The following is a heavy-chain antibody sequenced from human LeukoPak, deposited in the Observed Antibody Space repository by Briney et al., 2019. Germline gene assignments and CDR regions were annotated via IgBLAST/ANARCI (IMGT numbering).Heavy chain of an antibody. D-gene: IGHD3-16*01. CDR2: INHNGNVN. Sequence: GGSLRLSCAASGFTFSSYWMNWARQAPGKGLEWVASINHNGNVNYYVDSVKGRFTISRDNAKNSLYLRMSNLRAEDTAEYFCARGGGLDAWGQGATVTVSS. CDR1: GFTFSSYW. V-gene: IGHV3-7*03. J-gene: IGHJ6*02. CDR3: ARGGGLDA.